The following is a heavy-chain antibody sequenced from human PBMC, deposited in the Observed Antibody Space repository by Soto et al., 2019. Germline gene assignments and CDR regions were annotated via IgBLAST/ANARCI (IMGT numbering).Heavy chain of an antibody. CDR1: GYTFTSYA. CDR2: INAGNGNT. CDR3: ARDHNNWNYVYSYMDV. V-gene: IGHV1-3*01. J-gene: IGHJ6*03. D-gene: IGHD1-20*01. Sequence: ASVKVSCKASGYTFTSYAMHWVRQAPGQRLEWMGWINAGNGNTKYSQKFQGRVTITRDTSASTAYMELSSLRSEDTAVYYCARDHNNWNYVYSYMDVWGKGTTVTVSS.